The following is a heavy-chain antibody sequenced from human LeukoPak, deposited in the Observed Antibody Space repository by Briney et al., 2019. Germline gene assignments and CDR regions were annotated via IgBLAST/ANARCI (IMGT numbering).Heavy chain of an antibody. CDR2: ISDGNT. Sequence: ASVKVSCKASGYTFTGYYMHWVRQAPGQGLEWMGWISDGNTKYAQKFQGRVTMTTDTFTSTAYMELRSLRSDDTAVYYCARRNEWLQAYFDYWGQGTLVTVSS. V-gene: IGHV1-18*04. J-gene: IGHJ4*02. CDR3: ARRNEWLQAYFDY. D-gene: IGHD5-24*01. CDR1: GYTFTGYY.